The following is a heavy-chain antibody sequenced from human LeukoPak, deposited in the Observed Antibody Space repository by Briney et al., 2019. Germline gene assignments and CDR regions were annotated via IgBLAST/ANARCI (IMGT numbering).Heavy chain of an antibody. J-gene: IGHJ4*02. CDR1: GFTFSSYS. CDR3: ARDHSGWYFVDY. V-gene: IGHV3-21*01. Sequence: GGSLRLSCAASGFTFSSYSMNWVRQAPGKGLEWVSSISSSSSYIYYADSVKGRFTISRDNAKNSLYLQMNSLRAEDTAVYYCARDHSGWYFVDYWGQGTLVTVSS. CDR2: ISSSSSYI. D-gene: IGHD6-19*01.